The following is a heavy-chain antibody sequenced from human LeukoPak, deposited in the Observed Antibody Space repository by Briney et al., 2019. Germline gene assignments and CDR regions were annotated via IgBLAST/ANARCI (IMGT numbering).Heavy chain of an antibody. V-gene: IGHV4-61*02. Sequence: PSQTLSLTCTVSGGSISSGSYYWSWIRQPAGKGLEWIGRIYTSGSTNYNPSLKSRVTISVGTSKNQFSLRLSSVTAADTAVYYCARDVWFGAGRTFDYWGQGTLVTVSS. CDR2: IYTSGST. CDR1: GGSISSGSYY. J-gene: IGHJ4*02. CDR3: ARDVWFGAGRTFDY. D-gene: IGHD3-10*01.